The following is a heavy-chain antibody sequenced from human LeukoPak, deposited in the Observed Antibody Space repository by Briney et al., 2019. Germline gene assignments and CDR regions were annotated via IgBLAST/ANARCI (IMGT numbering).Heavy chain of an antibody. D-gene: IGHD3/OR15-3a*01. Sequence: GGSLRLSCAASGFTFSSYSMNWVRQAPGKGLEWGSYISSSSSTIYYADSVKGRFTISRDNAKNSLYLQMNSLRAEDTAVYYCARDYSSRGYYDLVQNDAFDIWGQGTMVTVSS. CDR2: ISSSSSTI. V-gene: IGHV3-48*01. CDR1: GFTFSSYS. J-gene: IGHJ3*02. CDR3: ARDYSSRGYYDLVQNDAFDI.